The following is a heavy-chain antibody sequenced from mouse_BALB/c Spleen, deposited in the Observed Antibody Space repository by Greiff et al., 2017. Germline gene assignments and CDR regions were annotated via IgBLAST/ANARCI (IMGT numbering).Heavy chain of an antibody. J-gene: IGHJ1*01. CDR1: GFTFSSYY. D-gene: IGHD2-10*02. CDR3: ARHGGYGNYDWYFDV. V-gene: IGHV5-6-2*01. CDR2: INSNGGST. Sequence: EVQVVESGGGLVKLGGSLKLSCAASGFTFSSYYMSWVRQTPEKRLELVAAINSNGGSTYYPDTVKGRFTISRDNAKNTLYLQMSSLKSEDTALYYCARHGGYGNYDWYFDVWGAGTTVTVSS.